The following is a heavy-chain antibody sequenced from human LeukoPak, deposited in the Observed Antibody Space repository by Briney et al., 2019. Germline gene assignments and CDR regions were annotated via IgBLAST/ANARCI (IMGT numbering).Heavy chain of an antibody. J-gene: IGHJ4*02. CDR3: ATESKWLPTY. D-gene: IGHD5-12*01. Sequence: GGSLRLSCVGSGYTFSDYAMGWVRQAPGKGLEWVSDISGVADSTHYAGSVKGRFTISRDNSKNTLYLQMNSLRAEDTAVYYCATESKWLPTYWGQGTLVTVSS. V-gene: IGHV3-23*01. CDR1: GYTFSDYA. CDR2: ISGVADST.